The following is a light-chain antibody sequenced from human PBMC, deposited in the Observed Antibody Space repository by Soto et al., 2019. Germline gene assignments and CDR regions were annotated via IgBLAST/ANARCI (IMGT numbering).Light chain of an antibody. CDR3: QQYDNLPLT. Sequence: DIQMTQSPSSLSASVGDRVAITCQASQDIKNYLNWYQQKSGKAPKLLIYDASDLETGVPSRFSGSGSGTDFTFTINSLQPEDIATYYCQQYDNLPLTFGGGTTVDI. CDR1: QDIKNY. CDR2: DAS. J-gene: IGKJ4*01. V-gene: IGKV1-33*01.